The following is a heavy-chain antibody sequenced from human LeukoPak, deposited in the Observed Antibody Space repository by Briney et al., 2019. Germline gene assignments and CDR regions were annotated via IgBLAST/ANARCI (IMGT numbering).Heavy chain of an antibody. D-gene: IGHD2-21*02. CDR3: ARDLIETYCGGDCHPTLFDY. CDR1: GYTFTSYG. V-gene: IGHV1-18*01. J-gene: IGHJ4*02. Sequence: GASVKVSCKASGYTFTSYGISWVRQAPGQGLEWMGWTSAYNGNTNYAQKLQGRVTMTTDTSTSTAYMELRSLRSDDTAVYYCARDLIETYCGGDCHPTLFDYWGQGTLVTVSS. CDR2: TSAYNGNT.